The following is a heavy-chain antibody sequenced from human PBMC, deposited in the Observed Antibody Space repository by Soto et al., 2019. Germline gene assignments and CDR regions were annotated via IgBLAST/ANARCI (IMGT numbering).Heavy chain of an antibody. Sequence: QVQLVQSGAEVKKPGSSVKVSCEASGGRFTSYIFTWVRQAPGQGLEWMGRSIPIQGTADYALKFQDRVTMTADKSTNTVHMEMRSLSPAYTAVYYCAKSLVFVDHGYMDVWGKGTTVTVAS. J-gene: IGHJ6*03. CDR2: SIPIQGTA. CDR1: GGRFTSYI. V-gene: IGHV1-69*08. CDR3: AKSLVFVDHGYMDV. D-gene: IGHD2-21*01.